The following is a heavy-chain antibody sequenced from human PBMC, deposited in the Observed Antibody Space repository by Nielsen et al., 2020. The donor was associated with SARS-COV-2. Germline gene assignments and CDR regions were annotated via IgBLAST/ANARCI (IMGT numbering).Heavy chain of an antibody. V-gene: IGHV3-15*01. J-gene: IGHJ5*02. Sequence: GESLKISCAASGFTFSNAWMSWVRQAPGKGLEWVGRIKTKTEGATGDFAAPVKGRFTISRDDSKNVLYLQMSNLRTEDTAVYYRTTAGYFDPWGQGILVTVSS. CDR1: GFTFSNAW. D-gene: IGHD1-1*01. CDR2: IKTKTEGATG. CDR3: TTAGYFDP.